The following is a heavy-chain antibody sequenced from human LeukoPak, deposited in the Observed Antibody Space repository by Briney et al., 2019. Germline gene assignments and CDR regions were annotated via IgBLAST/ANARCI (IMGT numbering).Heavy chain of an antibody. CDR3: ARQMYSRGWYYFDY. D-gene: IGHD6-19*01. J-gene: IGHJ4*02. CDR2: SSGSGGST. Sequence: GGSLRLSCAASGFTFTSSAMNWVRQAPGKGLEWVSGSSGSGGSTYYADSVKGRFTISRDNSKNTLYLQMNSLRAEDTAVYYCARQMYSRGWYYFDYWGQGTLVTVSS. CDR1: GFTFTSSA. V-gene: IGHV3-23*01.